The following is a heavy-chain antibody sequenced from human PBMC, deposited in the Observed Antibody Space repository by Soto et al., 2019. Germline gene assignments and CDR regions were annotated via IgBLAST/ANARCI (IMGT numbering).Heavy chain of an antibody. CDR1: GGSFSGYY. CDR3: AGYCSGGSCYLLAPGKTNRWFDP. Sequence: SETLSLTCAVYGGSFSGYYWSWIRQPPGKGLEWIGEINHSGSTNYNPSLKSRVTISVDTSKNQFSLKLSPVTAADTAVYYCAGYCSGGSCYLLAPGKTNRWFDPWGQGTLVTVSS. J-gene: IGHJ5*02. D-gene: IGHD2-15*01. CDR2: INHSGST. V-gene: IGHV4-34*01.